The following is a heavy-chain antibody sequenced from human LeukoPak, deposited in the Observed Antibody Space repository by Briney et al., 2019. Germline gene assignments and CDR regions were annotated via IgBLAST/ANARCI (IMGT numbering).Heavy chain of an antibody. Sequence: PSETLSLTCTVSGGSISSGGYYWSWIRQPPGKGLEWIGYIYYSGSTNYNPSLKSRVTISVDTSKNQFSLKLSSVTAADTAVYYCAREKGSGWFYYFDYWGQGTLVTVSS. CDR2: IYYSGST. J-gene: IGHJ4*02. D-gene: IGHD6-19*01. CDR3: AREKGSGWFYYFDY. CDR1: GGSISSGGYY. V-gene: IGHV4-61*08.